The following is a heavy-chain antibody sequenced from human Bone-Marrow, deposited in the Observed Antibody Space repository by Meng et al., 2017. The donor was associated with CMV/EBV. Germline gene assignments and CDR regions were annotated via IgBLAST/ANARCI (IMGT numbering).Heavy chain of an antibody. V-gene: IGHV4-39*07. J-gene: IGHJ6*02. Sequence: SETLSLTCTVSGDSISGSTFYWGWIRQPPGKGLEWIGSIYYSGSTYYNPSRKSRVTISVDTSKNQFSLNLSSATAADTAVYYCARGRGYDLYYGMDVWGQGTTVTVSS. D-gene: IGHD5-12*01. CDR1: GDSISGSTFY. CDR3: ARGRGYDLYYGMDV. CDR2: IYYSGST.